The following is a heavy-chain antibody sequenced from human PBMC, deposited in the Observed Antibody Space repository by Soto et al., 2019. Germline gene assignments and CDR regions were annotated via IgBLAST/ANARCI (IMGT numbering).Heavy chain of an antibody. CDR2: FTTTGDT. CDR1: GFTFNNYA. D-gene: IGHD2-15*01. J-gene: IGHJ4*02. CDR3: VAELRGYCSSTRCHQGDY. V-gene: IGHV3-23*01. Sequence: LRLSCSGSGFTFNNYAMSCVRQAPVRGLEWVSVFTTTGDTIYADSVKGRFTISRDNSKNTVFLQLTSLRADDTAVYYCVAELRGYCSSTRCHQGDYWGQGTLVTVSS.